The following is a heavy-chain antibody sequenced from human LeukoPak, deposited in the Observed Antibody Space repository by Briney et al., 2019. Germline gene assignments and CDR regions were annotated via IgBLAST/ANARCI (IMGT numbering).Heavy chain of an antibody. V-gene: IGHV4-59*05. CDR1: GGSISSYY. CDR2: IFYSGST. D-gene: IGHD2-2*01. CDR3: ARHKVTLGYCTRSSCYPFDS. J-gene: IGHJ4*02. Sequence: SETLSLTCTVSGGSISSYYWSWIRQPPGKGLEWIGSIFYSGSTYYNPSLKSRVTISVDTSKNQFSLKVTFVTAADTAKYYCARHKVTLGYCTRSSCYPFDSWGQGTLVTVSS.